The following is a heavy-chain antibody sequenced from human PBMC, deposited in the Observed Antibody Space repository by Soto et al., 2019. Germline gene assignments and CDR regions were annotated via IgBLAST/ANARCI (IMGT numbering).Heavy chain of an antibody. Sequence: SETLSLTCAVYGGSFSGYYWSWIRQPPGKGLEWIGEINHSGSTNYNPSLKSRVTISVDTSKNQFSLKLSSVTAADTAVYYCATTAHYYDSSGYPHYWGQGTLVTVS. CDR3: ATTAHYYDSSGYPHY. D-gene: IGHD3-22*01. CDR2: INHSGST. V-gene: IGHV4-34*01. J-gene: IGHJ4*02. CDR1: GGSFSGYY.